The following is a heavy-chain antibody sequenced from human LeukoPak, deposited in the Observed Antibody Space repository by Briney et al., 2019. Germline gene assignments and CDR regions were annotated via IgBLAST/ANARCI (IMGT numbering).Heavy chain of an antibody. V-gene: IGHV3-9*01. Sequence: HGGSLRLSCAASGFTFDDYAMHWVRQAPGKGLEWVSGISWNSGSIGYADSVKGRFTISRDNSKNTLYLQMNNLGVEDTAVYYCARDRLNRADCGTDCYSAVFDYWGQGALVTVSS. D-gene: IGHD2-21*02. CDR1: GFTFDDYA. J-gene: IGHJ4*02. CDR3: ARDRLNRADCGTDCYSAVFDY. CDR2: ISWNSGSI.